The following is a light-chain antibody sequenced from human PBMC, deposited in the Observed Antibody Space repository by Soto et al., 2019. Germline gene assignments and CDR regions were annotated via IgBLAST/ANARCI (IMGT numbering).Light chain of an antibody. Sequence: SALTKPASVSGSPGQWITISCTGTSSDVGSYNLVSWYQQHPGKAPKLMIYEGSKRPSGVSNRFSGSKSGNTASLTISGLQAEDEADYYCCSYAGSSTFYVFGTGTKVTVL. V-gene: IGLV2-23*01. CDR2: EGS. CDR3: CSYAGSSTFYV. J-gene: IGLJ1*01. CDR1: SSDVGSYNL.